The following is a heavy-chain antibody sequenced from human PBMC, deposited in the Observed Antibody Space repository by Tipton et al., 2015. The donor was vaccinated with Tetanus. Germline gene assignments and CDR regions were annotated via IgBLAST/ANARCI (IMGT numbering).Heavy chain of an antibody. CDR1: GVSISGGTYY. CDR3: ARHQSVYFTPFGA. CDR2: VYESGDT. V-gene: IGHV4-39*01. D-gene: IGHD3-3*01. Sequence: TLSLTCSVSGVSISGGTYYWGWIRQTHGKAPEWVGSVYESGDTYYMPSLKSRVTISVVTSKNLFSLKLTSMTAADPAVYYCARHQSVYFTPFGAWGQGTLVTFSS. J-gene: IGHJ5*02.